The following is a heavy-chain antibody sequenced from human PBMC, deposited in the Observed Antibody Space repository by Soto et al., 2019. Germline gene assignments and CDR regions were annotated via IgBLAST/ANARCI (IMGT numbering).Heavy chain of an antibody. CDR1: GGSISSGGYY. CDR2: IYYSGST. J-gene: IGHJ4*02. D-gene: IGHD3-10*01. V-gene: IGHV4-31*03. CDR3: ARLTYYYGSGSPYYFDY. Sequence: QVQLQESGPGLVKPSQTLSLTCTVSGGSISSGGYYWSWIRQHPGKGLEWIGYIYYSGSTYYNPSLKSRVTISVDTSKNQFSLKLSSVTAADTAVHYCARLTYYYGSGSPYYFDYWGQGTLVTVSS.